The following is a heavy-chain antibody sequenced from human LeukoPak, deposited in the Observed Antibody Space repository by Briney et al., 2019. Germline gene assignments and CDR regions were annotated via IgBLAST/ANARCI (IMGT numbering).Heavy chain of an antibody. J-gene: IGHJ5*02. V-gene: IGHV3-23*01. D-gene: IGHD6-13*01. CDR3: AKDSRIAAAGTPSDWFDP. CDR1: GFTFTSFA. Sequence: GGSLRLSCAASGFTFTSFAMSWVRQAPRRRLAWVSAISGSGGSTYYADAVKGRFTISRDNSRNTLYLQVNSLRAEDTAVYYCAKDSRIAAAGTPSDWFDPWGQGTLVTVSS. CDR2: ISGSGGST.